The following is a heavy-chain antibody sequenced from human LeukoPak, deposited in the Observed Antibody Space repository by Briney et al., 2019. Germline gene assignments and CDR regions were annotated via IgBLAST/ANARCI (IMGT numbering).Heavy chain of an antibody. D-gene: IGHD5-24*01. CDR3: ATTSIEIY. Sequence: WIRQPPGKGLEWIGSIYYSGSTYYNPSLKSRVTISVDTSKNQFSLKLSSVTAADTAVYYCATTSIEIYWGQGTLVTVSS. V-gene: IGHV4-39*01. CDR2: IYYSGST. J-gene: IGHJ4*02.